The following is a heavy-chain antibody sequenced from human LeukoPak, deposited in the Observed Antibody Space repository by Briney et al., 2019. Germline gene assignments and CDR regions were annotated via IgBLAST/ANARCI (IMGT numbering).Heavy chain of an antibody. V-gene: IGHV1-2*02. CDR3: ARGYYYDSSGMDV. D-gene: IGHD3-22*01. Sequence: ASVKVSCKASGYTFTSYGISWVRQAPGQGLEWMGWINPNSGGTNYAQKFQGRVTMTRDTSISTAYMELSRLRSDDTAVYYCARGYYYDSSGMDVWGKGTTVTISS. CDR2: INPNSGGT. CDR1: GYTFTSYG. J-gene: IGHJ6*03.